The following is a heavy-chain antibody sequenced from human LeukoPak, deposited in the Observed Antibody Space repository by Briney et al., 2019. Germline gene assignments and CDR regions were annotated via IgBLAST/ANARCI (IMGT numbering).Heavy chain of an antibody. Sequence: GGSLRLSCAASGFTFSSYAMSWVRQAPGKGLESVSAISGSGGSTYYADSVKGRFTISRDNSKNTLYLQMDSLRAEDTAVYYCAKAIAVAGTSYFVDYWGQGTLVTVSS. CDR1: GFTFSSYA. V-gene: IGHV3-23*01. CDR2: ISGSGGST. CDR3: AKAIAVAGTSYFVDY. J-gene: IGHJ4*02. D-gene: IGHD6-19*01.